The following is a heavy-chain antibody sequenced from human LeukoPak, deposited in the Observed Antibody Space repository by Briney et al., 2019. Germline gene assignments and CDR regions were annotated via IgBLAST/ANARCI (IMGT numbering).Heavy chain of an antibody. V-gene: IGHV3-30*18. J-gene: IGHJ4*02. CDR2: ISYDGSNK. CDR3: AKGTYCSGGSCYPRELGY. CDR1: GFTFSSYG. D-gene: IGHD2-15*01. Sequence: PGRSLRLACAASGFTFSSYGMHWVRQAPGKGLEWVAVISYDGSNKYYADSVKGRFTISRDNSKNTLYLQMNSLRAEDTAVYYCAKGTYCSGGSCYPRELGYWGQGTLVTVSS.